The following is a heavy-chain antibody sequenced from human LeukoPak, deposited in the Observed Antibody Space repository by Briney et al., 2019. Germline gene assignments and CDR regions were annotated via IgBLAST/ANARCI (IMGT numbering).Heavy chain of an antibody. CDR3: AQTLRLSGYSGYDSSVDFDY. CDR1: GFTFSSYG. J-gene: IGHJ4*02. D-gene: IGHD5-12*01. Sequence: GESLRLSCAASGFTFSSYGMHWVRQAPGKGLEWVAFIRYDGSNKYYADSVKGRFTISRDNSKNTLYLQMNSLRAEDTAVYYCAQTLRLSGYSGYDSSVDFDYWGQGTLVTVSS. V-gene: IGHV3-30*02. CDR2: IRYDGSNK.